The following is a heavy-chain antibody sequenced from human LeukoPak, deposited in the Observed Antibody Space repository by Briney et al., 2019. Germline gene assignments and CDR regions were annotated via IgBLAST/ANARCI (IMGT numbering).Heavy chain of an antibody. V-gene: IGHV3-21*01. D-gene: IGHD3-10*01. CDR1: GFTFSSYS. J-gene: IGHJ4*02. Sequence: GGSLRLSCAASGFTFSSYSMNWVRQAPGKGLEWVSCISTSSSYIYYADSVKGRFTISRDNSKNTLYLQMNSLRAEDTAVYYCARVLLWFGESQPIFDYWGQGTLVTVSS. CDR3: ARVLLWFGESQPIFDY. CDR2: ISTSSSYI.